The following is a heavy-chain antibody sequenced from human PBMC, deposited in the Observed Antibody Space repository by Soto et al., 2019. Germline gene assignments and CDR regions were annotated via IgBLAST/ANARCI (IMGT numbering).Heavy chain of an antibody. CDR2: IKSKTDGGTT. J-gene: IGHJ3*02. Sequence: GGSLRLSCAASGFTFSNAWMSWVRQAPGKGLEWVGRIKSKTDGGTTDYAAPVIGRFTISRDDSKNTLYLQMNSLKTEDTAVCYCNTDVSDDAFDIWGQGTMVTVSS. CDR1: GFTFSNAW. CDR3: NTDVSDDAFDI. V-gene: IGHV3-15*01.